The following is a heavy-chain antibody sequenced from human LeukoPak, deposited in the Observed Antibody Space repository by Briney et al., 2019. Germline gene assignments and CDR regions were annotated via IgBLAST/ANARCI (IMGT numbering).Heavy chain of an antibody. CDR1: GYTFTSYG. J-gene: IGHJ3*02. V-gene: IGHV1-18*01. CDR3: ARERGLYGGNSGYAFDI. D-gene: IGHD4-23*01. CDR2: ISAYNGNT. Sequence: GASVKVSCKASGYTFTSYGISWVRQAPGQGLEWMGWISAYNGNTNYAQKLQGRVTMTTDTSTSTAYMELRSLRSDDTAVYYCARERGLYGGNSGYAFDIWGQGTMVTVSS.